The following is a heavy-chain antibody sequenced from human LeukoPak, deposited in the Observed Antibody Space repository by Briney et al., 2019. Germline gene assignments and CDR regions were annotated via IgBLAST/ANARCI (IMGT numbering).Heavy chain of an antibody. CDR1: GFTFSSYS. CDR2: ISSSSSYI. J-gene: IGHJ3*02. CDR3: ARPLRGYSGYDYGI. Sequence: GGSLRLSCAASGFTFSSYSMNWVRQAPGKGLEWVSSISSSSSYIYYADSVKGRFTISRDNAKNSLYLQMNSLRAEDTAVYYCARPLRGYSGYDYGIWGQGTMVTVSS. V-gene: IGHV3-21*01. D-gene: IGHD5-12*01.